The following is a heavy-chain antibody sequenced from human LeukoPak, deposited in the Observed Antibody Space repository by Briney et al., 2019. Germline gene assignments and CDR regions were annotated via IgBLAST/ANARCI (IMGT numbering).Heavy chain of an antibody. CDR2: ISYDGSNK. CDR1: GFTFSSYG. CDR3: AKGILLDYSDSSFDY. Sequence: PGGSLRLSCAASGFTFSSYGMHWVRQAPGKGLEWVAVISYDGSNKYYADSVKGRFTISRDNSKNTLYLQMNSLRAEDTAVYYCAKGILLDYSDSSFDYWGQGTLVTVSS. J-gene: IGHJ4*02. V-gene: IGHV3-30*18. D-gene: IGHD4-11*01.